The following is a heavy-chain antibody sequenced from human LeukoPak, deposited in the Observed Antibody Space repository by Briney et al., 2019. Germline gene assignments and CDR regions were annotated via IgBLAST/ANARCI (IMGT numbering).Heavy chain of an antibody. J-gene: IGHJ4*02. Sequence: GGSLRLSCAASGFTFSNSAMSWVRQAPGKGLEWVSVISGSGGTTYYADSVKGRFTISRDNSKNTLYLQMNSLRAEDTAVYYCAKDYGWFGELLSWGQGTLVTVSS. CDR1: GFTFSNSA. CDR3: AKDYGWFGELLS. CDR2: ISGSGGTT. D-gene: IGHD3-10*01. V-gene: IGHV3-23*01.